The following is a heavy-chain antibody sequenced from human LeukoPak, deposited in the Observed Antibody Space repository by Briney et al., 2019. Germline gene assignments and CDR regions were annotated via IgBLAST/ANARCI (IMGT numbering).Heavy chain of an antibody. J-gene: IGHJ3*02. V-gene: IGHV3-53*01. Sequence: GGSLRLSCAASGFTVSSNYMSWVRQAPGKGLEWASVIYSGGSTYYADSVKGRFTISRDNSKNTLYLQMDSLRAEDTAVYYCARAELLWFGELLDAFDIWGQGTMVTVSS. D-gene: IGHD3-10*01. CDR3: ARAELLWFGELLDAFDI. CDR1: GFTVSSNY. CDR2: IYSGGST.